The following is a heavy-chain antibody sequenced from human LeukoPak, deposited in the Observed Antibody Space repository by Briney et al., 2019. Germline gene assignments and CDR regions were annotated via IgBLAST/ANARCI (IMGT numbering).Heavy chain of an antibody. J-gene: IGHJ4*02. CDR3: ARTYCSSTSCYPNDY. D-gene: IGHD2-2*01. V-gene: IGHV3-7*01. Sequence: GGFLRLSCAASGFTFSSYWMSWVRQAPGKGLEWVANIKQDGSEKYYVDSVKGRFTISRDNAKNSLYLQMNSLRAEDTAVYYCARTYCSSTSCYPNDYWGQGTLVTVSS. CDR1: GFTFSSYW. CDR2: IKQDGSEK.